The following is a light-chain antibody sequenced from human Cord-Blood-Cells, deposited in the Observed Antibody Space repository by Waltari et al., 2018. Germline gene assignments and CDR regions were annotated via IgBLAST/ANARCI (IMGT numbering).Light chain of an antibody. Sequence: QSALTQPASVSGSPGQSITISCTGTSSDVGGYNYVSWYQQHPGKAPKLMIYEVSNRPSWVSNRFSGSKSGNTASLTISGLQAEDEADYCCSSYTSSSTVVFGGGTKLTVL. CDR3: SSYTSSSTVV. V-gene: IGLV2-14*01. CDR2: EVS. CDR1: SSDVGGYNY. J-gene: IGLJ2*01.